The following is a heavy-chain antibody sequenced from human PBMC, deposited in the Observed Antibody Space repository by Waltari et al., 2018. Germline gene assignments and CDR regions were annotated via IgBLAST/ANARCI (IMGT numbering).Heavy chain of an antibody. CDR3: ASARYSGTYYNDY. CDR1: GFPVRSFW. D-gene: IGHD1-26*01. Sequence: EVQLLASGGGLVQPGGSLKLSCAASGFPVRSFWMHWVRQAPGKGLVWVSRINSDGSSTSYADSVKGRFTISRDNAKNTLYLQMNSLRAEDTAVYYCASARYSGTYYNDYWGQGMLVTVSP. J-gene: IGHJ4*02. CDR2: INSDGSST. V-gene: IGHV3-74*01.